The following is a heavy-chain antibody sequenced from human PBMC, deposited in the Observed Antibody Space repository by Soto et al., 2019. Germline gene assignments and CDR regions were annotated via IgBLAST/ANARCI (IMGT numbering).Heavy chain of an antibody. V-gene: IGHV1-18*01. CDR3: AISYYSASSGYSYYFDS. Sequence: VASVKVSCKASGYTFTSYGISWVRQAPGQGLEWMGWISAYNGNTNYAQKLQGRVTMTTDTSTSTACMELRSLRSDDTAVYYCAISYYSASSGYSYYFDSWGQGPLVTVSS. J-gene: IGHJ4*02. CDR2: ISAYNGNT. D-gene: IGHD3-22*01. CDR1: GYTFTSYG.